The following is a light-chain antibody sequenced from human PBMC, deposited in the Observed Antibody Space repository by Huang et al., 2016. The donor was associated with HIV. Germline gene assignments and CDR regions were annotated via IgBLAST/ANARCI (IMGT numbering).Light chain of an antibody. CDR1: QNINNY. V-gene: IGKV1-8*01. J-gene: IGKJ2*01. CDR2: AAS. Sequence: AIRMTQSPSSLSASTGDRVNITCRASQNINNYLAWYQQKPGKAPNLLIHAASTLYSGVPSRFSGSGSGTNFTLTISGLQSEDFASYYCQQYYTYPRNTFGQGTKLEI. CDR3: QQYYTYPRNT.